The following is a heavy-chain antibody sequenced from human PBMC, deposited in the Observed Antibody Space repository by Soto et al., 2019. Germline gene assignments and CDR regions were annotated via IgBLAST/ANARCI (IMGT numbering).Heavy chain of an antibody. D-gene: IGHD1-1*01. J-gene: IGHJ4*02. CDR2: IYYSGST. CDR1: GGSISSYY. CDR3: ANPIPKTGTTFGF. Sequence: SETLSLTCTVSGGSISSYYWSWIRQPPGKGLEWIGYIYYSGSTNYNPSLKSRVTISVDTSKNQFSLKLSSVTAADTAVYYCANPIPKTGTTFGFWGQGTLVTVSS. V-gene: IGHV4-59*01.